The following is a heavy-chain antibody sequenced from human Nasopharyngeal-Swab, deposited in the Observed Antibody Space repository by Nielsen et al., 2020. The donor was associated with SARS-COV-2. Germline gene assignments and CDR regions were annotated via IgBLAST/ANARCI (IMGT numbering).Heavy chain of an antibody. D-gene: IGHD6-6*01. J-gene: IGHJ4*02. CDR2: MNPNSGNT. CDR3: ARGSAYSSSPLFDY. V-gene: IGHV1-8*01. Sequence: WVRQAPGQGLEWMGWMNPNSGNTGYAQKFQGRVTMTRNTSISTAYMELSSLRSDDTAVYYCARGSAYSSSPLFDYWGQGTLVTVSS.